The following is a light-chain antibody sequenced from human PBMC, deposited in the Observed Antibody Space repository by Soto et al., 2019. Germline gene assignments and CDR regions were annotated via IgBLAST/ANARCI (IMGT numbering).Light chain of an antibody. CDR3: QQYNNWPPIT. Sequence: EIVFTQSTATPSLSPGERATLSFRSSQSVSSYLAWYQQKPGQAPRLLIYGASTRATGIPARFSGSGSGTEFTLSISSLQSEDSAVYYCQQYNNWPPITFGQGTRLEIK. CDR1: QSVSSY. CDR2: GAS. J-gene: IGKJ5*01. V-gene: IGKV3D-15*01.